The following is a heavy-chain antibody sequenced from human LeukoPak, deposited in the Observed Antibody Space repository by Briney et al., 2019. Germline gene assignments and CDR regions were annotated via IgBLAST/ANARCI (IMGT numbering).Heavy chain of an antibody. D-gene: IGHD6-6*01. V-gene: IGHV1-2*02. CDR3: ARVRRSSSSVRWFDP. CDR1: GYTFTGYY. Sequence: ASVTVSCKASGYTFTGYYMHWVRQAPGQGLEWMGWINPNSGGTNYAQKFQGRVTMTRDTSISTAYMELSRLRSDDTAVYYCARVRRSSSSVRWFDPWGQGTLVTVSS. J-gene: IGHJ5*02. CDR2: INPNSGGT.